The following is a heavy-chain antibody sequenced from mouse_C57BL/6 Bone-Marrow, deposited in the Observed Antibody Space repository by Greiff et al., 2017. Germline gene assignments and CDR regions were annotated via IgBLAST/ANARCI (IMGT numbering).Heavy chain of an antibody. J-gene: IGHJ3*01. Sequence: QVQLQQSGAELVMPGASVKLSCKASGYTFTSYWMHWVKQRPGQGLEWIGEIDPSDSYTNYNQKFKGKSTLTVDKSSSTAYMQLSSLTSEDSAVYYCARFYDGYSWFAYWGQGTLVTVSA. V-gene: IGHV1-69*01. CDR1: GYTFTSYW. CDR2: IDPSDSYT. D-gene: IGHD2-3*01. CDR3: ARFYDGYSWFAY.